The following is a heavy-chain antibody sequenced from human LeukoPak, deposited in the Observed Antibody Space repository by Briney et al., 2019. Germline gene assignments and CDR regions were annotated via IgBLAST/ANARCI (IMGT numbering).Heavy chain of an antibody. V-gene: IGHV3-21*04. D-gene: IGHD2-2*02. CDR3: AREYLGGILLYYPDAFDI. CDR1: GFTFSSYS. Sequence: PGGSLRLSCAASGFTFSSYSMNWVRQAPGKGLEWVSSISSSSSYIYYADSVKGRFTISRDNAKNSLYLQMNSLRAEDTAVYYCAREYLGGILLYYPDAFDIWGQGTMVTVSS. J-gene: IGHJ3*02. CDR2: ISSSSSYI.